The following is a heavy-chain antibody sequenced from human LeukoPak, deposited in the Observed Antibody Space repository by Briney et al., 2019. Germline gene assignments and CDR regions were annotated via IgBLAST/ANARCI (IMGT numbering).Heavy chain of an antibody. CDR2: IIPIFGTA. Sequence: SVKVSCKASGYTFTGYYMHWVRQAPGQGLEWMGGIIPIFGTANYAQKFQGRVTITADESTSTAYMELSSLRSEDTAVYYCARVVPAARSAFDIWGQGTMVTVSS. CDR3: ARVVPAARSAFDI. D-gene: IGHD2-2*01. V-gene: IGHV1-69*13. CDR1: GYTFTGYY. J-gene: IGHJ3*02.